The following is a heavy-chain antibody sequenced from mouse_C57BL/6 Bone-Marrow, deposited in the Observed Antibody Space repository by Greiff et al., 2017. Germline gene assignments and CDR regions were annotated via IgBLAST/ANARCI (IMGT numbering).Heavy chain of an antibody. Sequence: QVQLKQPGAELVMPGASVKLSCKASGYTFTSYWMHWVKQRPGQGLEWIGEIDPSDSYTNYNQKFKGKSTLTVDKSASTAYMQLSSLTSEDAAVYYSARGQLGHYFDYWGQGTTLTVSA. V-gene: IGHV1-69*01. D-gene: IGHD4-1*02. CDR2: IDPSDSYT. CDR1: GYTFTSYW. J-gene: IGHJ2*01. CDR3: ARGQLGHYFDY.